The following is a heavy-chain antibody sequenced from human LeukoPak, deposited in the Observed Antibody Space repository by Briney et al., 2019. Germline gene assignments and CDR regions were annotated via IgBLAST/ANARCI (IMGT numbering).Heavy chain of an antibody. CDR2: ISSSGST. CDR1: GDSITYFY. V-gene: IGHV4-4*07. Sequence: SETLSLTCSVSGDSITYFYWSWIRQAAGKGLVWIGRISSSGSTDYNASLKSRVTMSVDTSKNQFSLKLSSVTAADTAVYYCARGGDGYGDYWGQGTLVTVSS. D-gene: IGHD5-18*01. CDR3: ARGGDGYGDY. J-gene: IGHJ4*02.